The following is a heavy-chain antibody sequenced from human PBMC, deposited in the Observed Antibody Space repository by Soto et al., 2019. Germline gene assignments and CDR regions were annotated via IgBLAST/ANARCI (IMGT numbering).Heavy chain of an antibody. J-gene: IGHJ6*02. Sequence: GESLKISCEGSVGSFTDYWIGWVRQMPGKGLEWMGIIYLGDSDTRYSPSFQGQVTISADKSISTAYLQWSSLRASETATYYCARRQGSNKSYYFYAMDVWGQGTTVTVSS. CDR3: ARRQGSNKSYYFYAMDV. CDR1: VGSFTDYW. CDR2: IYLGDSDT. V-gene: IGHV5-51*01.